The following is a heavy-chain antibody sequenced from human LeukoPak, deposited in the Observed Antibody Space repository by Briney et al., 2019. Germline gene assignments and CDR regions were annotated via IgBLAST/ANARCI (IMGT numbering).Heavy chain of an antibody. V-gene: IGHV4-34*01. Sequence: SETLSLTCAVYGGSFSGYYWSWIRQPPGKGLEWIGEINHSGSTNYNPSLKSRVTISADTSKNQFSLKLSSVTAADTAVYYCASGATISSYYGMDVWGQGTTVTVSS. CDR1: GGSFSGYY. CDR3: ASGATISSYYGMDV. CDR2: INHSGST. J-gene: IGHJ6*02. D-gene: IGHD5-24*01.